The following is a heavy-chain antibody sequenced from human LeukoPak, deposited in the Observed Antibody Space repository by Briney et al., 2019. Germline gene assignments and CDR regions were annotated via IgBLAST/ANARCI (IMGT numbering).Heavy chain of an antibody. CDR1: GFTFSSFG. J-gene: IGHJ6*03. CDR3: AKGHSDSYYSYYMDV. Sequence: GGSLTLSCAASGFTFSSFGMHWVRQAPGKGLEWVRFIWSDGSKKYYADTVKGRFTISSDNSKNTLYLQMTSLRSEDTAVYYCAKGHSDSYYSYYMDVSTKGTTVTVSS. V-gene: IGHV3-30*02. D-gene: IGHD1-26*01. CDR2: IWSDGSKK.